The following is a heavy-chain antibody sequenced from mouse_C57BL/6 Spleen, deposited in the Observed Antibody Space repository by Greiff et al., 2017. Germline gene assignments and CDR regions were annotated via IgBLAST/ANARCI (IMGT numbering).Heavy chain of an antibody. D-gene: IGHD1-1*01. CDR3: AYYYGSSPPWFAY. CDR2: IDPANGNT. Sequence: VQLQQSVAELVRPGASVKLSCTASGFNIKNTYMHWVKQRPEQGLEWIGRIDPANGNTKYAPKFQGKATITADPSSNTAYLQLSSLTSEDTAIXYCAYYYGSSPPWFAYWGQGTLVTVSA. CDR1: GFNIKNTY. J-gene: IGHJ3*01. V-gene: IGHV14-3*01.